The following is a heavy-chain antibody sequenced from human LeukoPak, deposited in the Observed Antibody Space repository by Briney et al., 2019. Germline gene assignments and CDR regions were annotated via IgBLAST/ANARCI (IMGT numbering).Heavy chain of an antibody. CDR3: ARGGSTYGAVSVS. J-gene: IGHJ5*02. CDR2: ISSSSSYI. V-gene: IGHV3-21*01. CDR1: GFTFSSYG. Sequence: GGSLRLSCAASGFTFSSYGMHWVRQAPGKGLEWVSSISSSSSYIYYADSVKGRFTISRDNAKNALWLQMNSLRVEDTALYYCARGGSTYGAVSVSWGQGTPVTVSS. D-gene: IGHD5-18*01.